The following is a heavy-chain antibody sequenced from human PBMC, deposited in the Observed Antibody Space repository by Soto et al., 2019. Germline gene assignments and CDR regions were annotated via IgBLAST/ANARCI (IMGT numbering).Heavy chain of an antibody. CDR3: ARDKSWIQLWLEHPPYGDYVYYNYGMDV. CDR2: ISSSSSYI. CDR1: GFTCSSYS. J-gene: IGHJ6*02. Sequence: GGSLRLSCAASGFTCSSYSMNWVRQAPGKGLEWVSSISSSSSYIYYADSVKGRFTISRYNAKNSLYPQMNSLRAEDTAVYYCARDKSWIQLWLEHPPYGDYVYYNYGMDVWGQGATVTVSS. V-gene: IGHV3-21*01. D-gene: IGHD5-18*01.